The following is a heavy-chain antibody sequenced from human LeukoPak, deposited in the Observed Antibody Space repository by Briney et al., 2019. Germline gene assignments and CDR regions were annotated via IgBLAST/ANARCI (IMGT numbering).Heavy chain of an antibody. CDR2: INHIGST. CDR3: ARVSPFRQQWLVSPNYYYYMDV. J-gene: IGHJ6*03. Sequence: SETLSLTCAVYGGSFSGYYWSWIRHPPGKGLEWIGEINHIGSTNYNPSLKSRVTISVDTSKNQFSLKLSSVTAADTAVYYCARVSPFRQQWLVSPNYYYYMDVWGKGTTVTVSS. D-gene: IGHD6-19*01. CDR1: GGSFSGYY. V-gene: IGHV4-34*01.